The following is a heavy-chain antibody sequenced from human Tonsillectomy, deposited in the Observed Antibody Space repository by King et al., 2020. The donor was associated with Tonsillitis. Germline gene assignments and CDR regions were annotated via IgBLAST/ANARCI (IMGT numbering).Heavy chain of an antibody. D-gene: IGHD3-9*01. V-gene: IGHV3-43D*03. CDR1: GFTFDDYA. CDR3: AKGGNYDILTGYLWFDP. Sequence: QLVQSGGVVVQPGGSLRLSCAAFGFTFDDYAMHWVRQAPGKGLEWVSLISWDGGSTYYADSVKGRFTISRDNSKNSLYLQMNSLRAEDTALYYCAKGGNYDILTGYLWFDPWGQGTLVTVSS. CDR2: ISWDGGST. J-gene: IGHJ5*02.